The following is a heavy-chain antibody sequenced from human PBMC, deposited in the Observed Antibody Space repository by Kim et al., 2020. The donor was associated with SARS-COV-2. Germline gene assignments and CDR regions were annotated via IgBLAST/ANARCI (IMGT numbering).Heavy chain of an antibody. V-gene: IGHV1-18*01. Sequence: AQKLQGRVTMTTDTSTSTAYMELRSLRSDDTAVYYCARGRGSSSRGAFDIWGQGTMVTVSS. D-gene: IGHD6-13*01. J-gene: IGHJ3*02. CDR3: ARGRGSSSRGAFDI.